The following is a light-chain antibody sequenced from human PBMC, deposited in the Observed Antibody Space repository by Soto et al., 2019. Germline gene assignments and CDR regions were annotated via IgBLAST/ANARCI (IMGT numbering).Light chain of an antibody. V-gene: IGKV3-15*01. J-gene: IGKJ2*01. CDR3: QQYTNWPYT. Sequence: EIVMTQSPATLSVSPGERASLSCRASQSVGSNLAWYQQTAGQAPRLLIYGASTRATGIPARFSGSGSGTEFTLTISSLQYEDFADYSCQQYTNWPYTFGQGTKLEIK. CDR2: GAS. CDR1: QSVGSN.